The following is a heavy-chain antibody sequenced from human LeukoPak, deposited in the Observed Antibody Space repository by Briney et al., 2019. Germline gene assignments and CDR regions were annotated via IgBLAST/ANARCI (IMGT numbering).Heavy chain of an antibody. CDR1: GGSMKNYY. CDR3: ARVGPDGSYFDY. D-gene: IGHD1-14*01. CDR2: IYTSGST. V-gene: IGHV4-4*07. Sequence: PSETLSLTCTVSGGSMKNYYWSWIRQPAGKGLEWIGRIYTSGSTHYNPSLMSRVTMSLDTSKNQFSLNLNSVTAADTAVYYCARVGPDGSYFDYWGQGTLVTVSS. J-gene: IGHJ4*02.